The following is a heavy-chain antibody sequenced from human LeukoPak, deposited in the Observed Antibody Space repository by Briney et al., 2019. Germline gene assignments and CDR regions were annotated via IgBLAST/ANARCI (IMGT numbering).Heavy chain of an antibody. D-gene: IGHD3-3*01. Sequence: PSETLSLTCTVSGGSISSYYWSWIRQPPGKGLERIGYIYYSGSTNYNPSLKSRVTISVDTSKNQFSLKLSSVTAADTAVYYCARAAIFGAERGAFDIWGQGTMVTVSS. J-gene: IGHJ3*02. V-gene: IGHV4-59*01. CDR2: IYYSGST. CDR1: GGSISSYY. CDR3: ARAAIFGAERGAFDI.